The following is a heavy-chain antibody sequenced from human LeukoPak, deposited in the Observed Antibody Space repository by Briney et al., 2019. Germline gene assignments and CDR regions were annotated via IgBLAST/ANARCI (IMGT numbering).Heavy chain of an antibody. CDR2: IKQDGSEK. D-gene: IGHD6-19*01. CDR1: GFTFGSYW. J-gene: IGHJ5*01. CDR3: ARGMTVAANWFDS. V-gene: IGHV3-7*01. Sequence: GGSLRLSCAASGFTFGSYWMTWVRQAPGKGLEWVANIKQDGSEKYYVDSVKGRFTISRDNAENSLYLQMNSLRAEDTAVYYCARGMTVAANWFDSWGQGTLVTVSS.